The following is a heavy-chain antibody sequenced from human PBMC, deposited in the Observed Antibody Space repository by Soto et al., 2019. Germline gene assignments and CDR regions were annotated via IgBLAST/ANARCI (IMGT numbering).Heavy chain of an antibody. V-gene: IGHV4-30-2*01. Sequence: QLQLQESGSGLIKPSQTLSLTCAVSGGSISTSDYTWVWIRQPPGRGLEWIGSVYHSGATHYMPSLKNRLTMSLDKSKNQFSLDLTSVAAADTAVYYCVRERTIFGVAPGGGVDVWGQGTTVTVSS. CDR1: GGSISTSDYT. D-gene: IGHD3-3*01. J-gene: IGHJ6*02. CDR2: VYHSGAT. CDR3: VRERTIFGVAPGGGVDV.